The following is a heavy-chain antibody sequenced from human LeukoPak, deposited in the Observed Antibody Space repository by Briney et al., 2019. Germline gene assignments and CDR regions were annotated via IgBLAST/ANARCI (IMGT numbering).Heavy chain of an antibody. CDR1: GGSLSSYY. Sequence: SETLSLTCSVSGGSLSSYYRSWVRQPPGKGLEWIGYSYSSGSTNYNPSLKSRVNISVDTSKIQFSMNLTSVTAADKSLYYCARNYYYYYMDVWGKGTTVTVSS. CDR2: SYSSGST. J-gene: IGHJ6*03. CDR3: ARNYYYYYMDV. V-gene: IGHV4-59*08.